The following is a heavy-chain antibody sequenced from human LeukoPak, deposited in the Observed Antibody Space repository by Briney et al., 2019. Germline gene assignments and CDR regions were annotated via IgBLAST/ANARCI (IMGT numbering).Heavy chain of an antibody. CDR3: AKGDDYGANTRLPKYNWFDP. D-gene: IGHD4-23*01. Sequence: GGSLSLSCAASGFTFTTCAMHWVRQAPGKGLEWVAYIRYDGNNKNYADSVKGRFTISRDNSKDMLYLQMNSLRPEDTAVYYCAKGDDYGANTRLPKYNWFDPWGQGTLVTVSS. CDR1: GFTFTTCA. CDR2: IRYDGNNK. J-gene: IGHJ5*02. V-gene: IGHV3-30*02.